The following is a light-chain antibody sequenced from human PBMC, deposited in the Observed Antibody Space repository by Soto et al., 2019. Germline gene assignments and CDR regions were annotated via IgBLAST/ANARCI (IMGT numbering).Light chain of an antibody. CDR2: GAS. V-gene: IGKV3-20*01. Sequence: EIVLTQSPGTLSLSPGERATLSCRASQSVSSSYLAWYQQKPGQAPRLLIYGASNRATGIPARFSGSGSGTDFTLTISSLEPEDFAVYYCQHRGRWPRTFGQGTKLESK. CDR3: QHRGRWPRT. CDR1: QSVSSSY. J-gene: IGKJ2*01.